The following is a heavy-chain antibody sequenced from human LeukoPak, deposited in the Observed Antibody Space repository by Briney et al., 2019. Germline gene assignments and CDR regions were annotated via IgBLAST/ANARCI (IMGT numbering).Heavy chain of an antibody. V-gene: IGHV1-46*01. Sequence: ASVKVSCKASGYTFTSYGISWVRQAPGQGLEWMGIINPSGGSTSYAQKFQGRVTMTRDTSTSTVYMELSSLRSEDTAVYYCARDRSSTMIVVAEYYYGMDVWGQGTTVTVSS. CDR2: INPSGGST. CDR3: ARDRSSTMIVVAEYYYGMDV. CDR1: GYTFTSYG. J-gene: IGHJ6*02. D-gene: IGHD3-22*01.